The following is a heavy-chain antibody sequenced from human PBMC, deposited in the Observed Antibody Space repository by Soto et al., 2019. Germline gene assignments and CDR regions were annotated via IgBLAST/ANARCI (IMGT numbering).Heavy chain of an antibody. J-gene: IGHJ6*02. CDR2: ISNYNGKT. CDR3: ARVQNYDILTGSSHSIDV. D-gene: IGHD3-9*01. CDR1: WYTVTKYG. V-gene: IGHV1-18*01. Sequence: GASWEGAFKGSWYTVTKYGIALVGHAHGKGLEWMGWISNYNGKTNYAHILQGRVTMTTDTSTRTAYMELTSLRSDDTATYYCARVQNYDILTGSSHSIDVWGQGTTVTVSS.